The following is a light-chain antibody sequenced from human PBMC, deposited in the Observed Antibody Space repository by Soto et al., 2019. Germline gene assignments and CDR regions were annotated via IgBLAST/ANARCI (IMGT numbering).Light chain of an antibody. J-gene: IGKJ5*01. CDR3: QKYNSAPLT. Sequence: DIQMTKSPSSLSASVGDRVTITCRASQGIRNYLAWYQQKPGKVPKLLIYAASTLQSGVPSRFSGSGSGTDFTLTISSLQPEDVATYYCQKYNSAPLTFGQGTRLEIK. CDR1: QGIRNY. CDR2: AAS. V-gene: IGKV1-27*01.